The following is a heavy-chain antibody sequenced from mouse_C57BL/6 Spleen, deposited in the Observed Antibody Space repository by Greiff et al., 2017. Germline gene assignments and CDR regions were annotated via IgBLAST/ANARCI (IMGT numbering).Heavy chain of an antibody. CDR1: GFTFSSYG. CDR2: ISSGGSYT. D-gene: IGHD1-1*01. Sequence: EVQLVESGGDLVKPGGSLKLSCAASGFTFSSYGMSWVRQTPDKRLEWVATISSGGSYTYYPDSVKGRFTISRDNAKNTLYLQMSSLKSEDTAMYYCARQDYGGDYAMDYWGQGTSVTVSS. CDR3: ARQDYGGDYAMDY. J-gene: IGHJ4*01. V-gene: IGHV5-6*01.